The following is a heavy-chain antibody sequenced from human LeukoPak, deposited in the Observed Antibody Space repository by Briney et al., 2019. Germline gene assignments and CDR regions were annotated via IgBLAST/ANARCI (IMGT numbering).Heavy chain of an antibody. Sequence: GGSLRLSCAASGFTFSSYGMHWVRQAPGKGLEWVAFIRYDGSNKYYADSVKGRFTISRDNSKNTLYLQMNSLRAEDTAVYYCAKTSVLAHYYYYYYMDVWGKGTTVTISS. CDR2: IRYDGSNK. CDR1: GFTFSSYG. CDR3: AKTSVLAHYYYYYYMDV. V-gene: IGHV3-30*02. D-gene: IGHD6-6*01. J-gene: IGHJ6*03.